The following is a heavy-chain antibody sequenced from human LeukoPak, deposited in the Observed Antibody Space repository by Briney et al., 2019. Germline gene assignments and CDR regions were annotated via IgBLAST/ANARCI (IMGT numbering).Heavy chain of an antibody. J-gene: IGHJ3*02. D-gene: IGHD1-1*01. CDR2: ISWNSGSI. Sequence: PGGSLRLSCAASGFTFDDYAMHWVRQAPGKGLEWVSGISWNSGSIGYADSVKGRFTISRDNAKNSLYLQMNSLRAEDTAVYYCAREYTGDAFDIWGQGTMVTVSS. CDR3: AREYTGDAFDI. CDR1: GFTFDDYA. V-gene: IGHV3-9*01.